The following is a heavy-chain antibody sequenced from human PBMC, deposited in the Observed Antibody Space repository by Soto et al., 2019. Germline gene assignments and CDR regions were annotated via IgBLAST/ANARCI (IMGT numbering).Heavy chain of an antibody. CDR2: IYYSGST. J-gene: IGHJ6*03. CDR1: GGSISSSSYY. V-gene: IGHV4-39*01. Sequence: QLQLQESGPGLVKPSETLSLTCTVSGGSISSSSYYWGWIRQPPGKGLEWIGSIYYSGSTYYNPSLTSRVTISVDTSKNQFSLKLSSVTAADTAVYYCARHIRFLEWLLSYYYMDVWGKGTTVTVSS. D-gene: IGHD3-3*01. CDR3: ARHIRFLEWLLSYYYMDV.